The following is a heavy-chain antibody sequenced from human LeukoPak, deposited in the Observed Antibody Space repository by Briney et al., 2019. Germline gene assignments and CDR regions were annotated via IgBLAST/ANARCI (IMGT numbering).Heavy chain of an antibody. CDR2: ITNDGSST. J-gene: IGHJ4*02. CDR1: GFAFSNYW. V-gene: IGHV3-74*01. D-gene: IGHD6-19*01. Sequence: PGGSLRLSCAASGFAFSNYWMHWVRQAPGKGLVWVSRITNDGSSTSYADSVEGRFTVSRDNAKNTLYLQMSSLRVEDTAVYYCASEGPWPVDYWGQGTLVIVSS. CDR3: ASEGPWPVDY.